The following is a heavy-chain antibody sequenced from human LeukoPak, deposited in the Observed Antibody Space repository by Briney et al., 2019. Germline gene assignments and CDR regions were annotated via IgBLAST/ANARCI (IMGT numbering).Heavy chain of an antibody. CDR1: GFTFSSYG. CDR2: ISYDGSNK. CDR3: ARDQVLGAFDI. Sequence: GGYLRLSCAASGFTFSSYGMHWVRQAPGKGLEWVAVISYDGSNKYYADSVKGRFTISRDNSKNMLYLQMNSLRAEDTAVYYCARDQVLGAFDIWGQGTMVTVSS. V-gene: IGHV3-30*03. J-gene: IGHJ3*02.